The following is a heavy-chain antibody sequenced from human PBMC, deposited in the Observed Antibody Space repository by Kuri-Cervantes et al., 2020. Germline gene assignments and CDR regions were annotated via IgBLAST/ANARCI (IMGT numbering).Heavy chain of an antibody. CDR1: GYSISSGYY. Sequence: SETLSLTCTVSGYSISSGYYWGWIRQPPGKGLEWIGSIYYSGSTYYNPSLKSRVTISVDTSKNQFSLKLSSVTAADTAVYYCARANTGYSSGWYDFDYWGQGTLVTVSS. D-gene: IGHD6-19*01. CDR3: ARANTGYSSGWYDFDY. V-gene: IGHV4-38-2*02. J-gene: IGHJ4*02. CDR2: IYYSGST.